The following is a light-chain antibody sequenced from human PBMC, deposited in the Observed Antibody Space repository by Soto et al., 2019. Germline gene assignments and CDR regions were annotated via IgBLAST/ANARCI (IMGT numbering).Light chain of an antibody. V-gene: IGKV3-11*01. Sequence: IVLTQSPATLSLSPVETGPLSCRASESVSSYLAWYQQNPGQAPRLLIYDASNRATGIPARFSGSGSGTDFTLTISSLEPEDFAVYYCQQRSNWPPTFGQGTRLEI. J-gene: IGKJ5*01. CDR1: ESVSSY. CDR2: DAS. CDR3: QQRSNWPPT.